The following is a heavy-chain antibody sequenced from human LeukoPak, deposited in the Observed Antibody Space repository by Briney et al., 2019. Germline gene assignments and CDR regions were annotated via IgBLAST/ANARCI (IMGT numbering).Heavy chain of an antibody. Sequence: GGSLRLSCAASGFTFSSYGMHWVRQAPGKGLEWVAVISYDGSNKYYADSVKGRFTISRDNSKNTLYLQMNSLRAEDTAVYYCARDGDPTTVTPDYWGQGTLVTVSS. J-gene: IGHJ4*02. CDR2: ISYDGSNK. V-gene: IGHV3-30*03. CDR3: ARDGDPTTVTPDY. CDR1: GFTFSSYG. D-gene: IGHD4-17*01.